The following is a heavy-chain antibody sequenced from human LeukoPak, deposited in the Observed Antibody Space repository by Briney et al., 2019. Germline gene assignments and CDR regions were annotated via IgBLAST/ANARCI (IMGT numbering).Heavy chain of an antibody. CDR1: GYSFTSYW. CDR2: IHPGDSDT. Sequence: GESLKISFKGSGYSFTSYWIGCVRHMPGKGLEWMGIIHPGDSDTRYSRSFQGQVPISADKSISTAYLQWSSLKASDTAMYYCARQEAGPYFDYWGQGNLVTVSS. CDR3: ARQEAGPYFDY. D-gene: IGHD6-19*01. V-gene: IGHV5-51*01. J-gene: IGHJ4*02.